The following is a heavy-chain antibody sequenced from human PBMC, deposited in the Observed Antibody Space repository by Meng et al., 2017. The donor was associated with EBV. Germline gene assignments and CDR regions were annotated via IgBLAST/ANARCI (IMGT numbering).Heavy chain of an antibody. CDR2: IYYSGST. J-gene: IGHJ5*02. CDR3: ARGRYYGDYFWFDP. D-gene: IGHD4-17*01. Sequence: QGQLAESGPGLVKPSETLSLTLTVSGGSVSSGSYYWSWIRQPPGKGLEWIGYIYYSGSTNYNPSLKSRVTISVDTSKNQFSLKLSSVTAADTAVYYCARGRYYGDYFWFDPWGQGTLVTVSS. V-gene: IGHV4-61*01. CDR1: GGSVSSGSYY.